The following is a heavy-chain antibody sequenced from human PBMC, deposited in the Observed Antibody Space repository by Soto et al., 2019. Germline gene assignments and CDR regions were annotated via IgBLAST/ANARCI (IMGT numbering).Heavy chain of an antibody. CDR1: GGSISSGGYY. CDR2: IYYSGST. D-gene: IGHD4-17*01. Sequence: SETLSLTCTVSGGSISSGGYYWSWIRQHPGKGLEWIGYIYYSGSTYYNPSLKSRVTISVDTSKNQFSLKLSSVTAADTAVYYCAATTVTKTELDYWGQGTLVTVSS. J-gene: IGHJ4*02. CDR3: AATTVTKTELDY. V-gene: IGHV4-31*03.